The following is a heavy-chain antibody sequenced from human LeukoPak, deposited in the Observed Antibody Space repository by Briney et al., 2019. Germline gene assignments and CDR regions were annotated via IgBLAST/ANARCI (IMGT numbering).Heavy chain of an antibody. CDR2: ISSSGSTI. CDR1: GFTFGDYY. V-gene: IGHV3-11*01. J-gene: IGHJ4*02. Sequence: GGSLRLSCAASGFTFGDYYMSWIRQAPGKGLEWVSYISSSGSTIYYADSVKGRFTISRDNAKNSLYLQMNSLRAEDTAVYYCAREGAYYYDSFLDYWGQGTLVTVSS. CDR3: AREGAYYYDSFLDY. D-gene: IGHD3-22*01.